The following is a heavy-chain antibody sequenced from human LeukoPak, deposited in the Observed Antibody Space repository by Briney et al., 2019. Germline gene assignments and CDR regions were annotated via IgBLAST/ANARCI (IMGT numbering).Heavy chain of an antibody. Sequence: GASVKVSCKASGYTFTSYYMHWVRQAPGQGLEWMGWISAYNGNTNYAQKLQGRVTMTTDTSTSTAYMELRSPRSDDTAVYYCARFGFGEFYYFDYWGQGTLVTVSS. D-gene: IGHD3-10*01. V-gene: IGHV1-18*04. CDR1: GYTFTSYY. J-gene: IGHJ4*02. CDR2: ISAYNGNT. CDR3: ARFGFGEFYYFDY.